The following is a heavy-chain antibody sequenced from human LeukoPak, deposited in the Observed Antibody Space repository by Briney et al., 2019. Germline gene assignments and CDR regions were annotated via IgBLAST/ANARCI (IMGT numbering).Heavy chain of an antibody. D-gene: IGHD3-9*01. V-gene: IGHV4-59*08. CDR2: IYYSGST. J-gene: IGHJ4*02. CDR3: ARGTNYDILTAE. CDR1: GGSISSYY. Sequence: SETLSLTCTVSGGSISSYYWSWIRQPPGKGLEWIGYIYYSGSTNYNPSLKSRVTISVDTSKNQFSLKLSSVTAADTAVYYCARGTNYDILTAEWGQGTLVTVSS.